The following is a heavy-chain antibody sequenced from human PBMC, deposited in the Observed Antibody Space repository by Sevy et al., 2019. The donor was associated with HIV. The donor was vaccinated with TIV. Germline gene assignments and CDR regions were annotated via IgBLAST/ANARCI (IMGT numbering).Heavy chain of an antibody. J-gene: IGHJ3*02. Sequence: GESLKISCMLSGYTLTEVSMHWVRQALGKGLEWMGGFDPEDGETIYAQKFQGRVTMTEDTSTDTAYMELRSLRSEDTAVYYCATGPIRDYGSAFDIWGQGTMVTVSS. CDR2: FDPEDGET. CDR1: GYTLTEVS. CDR3: ATGPIRDYGSAFDI. V-gene: IGHV1-24*01. D-gene: IGHD4-17*01.